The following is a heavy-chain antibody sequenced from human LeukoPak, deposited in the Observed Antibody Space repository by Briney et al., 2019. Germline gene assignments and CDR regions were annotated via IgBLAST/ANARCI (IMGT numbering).Heavy chain of an antibody. Sequence: ASVKVSCKASGYTFTSYYMHWVRQAPGQGLEWLGIINPSGGSTSYAQKFQGRVTMTRDTSTSTVDMELSSLRSEDTAVYYCARTHYYDSSGYYEVGFGYWGQGTLVTVSS. CDR2: INPSGGST. CDR1: GYTFTSYY. J-gene: IGHJ4*02. V-gene: IGHV1-46*01. D-gene: IGHD3-22*01. CDR3: ARTHYYDSSGYYEVGFGY.